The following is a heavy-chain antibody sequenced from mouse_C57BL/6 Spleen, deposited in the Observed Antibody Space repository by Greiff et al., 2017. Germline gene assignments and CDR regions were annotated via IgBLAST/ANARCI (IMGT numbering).Heavy chain of an antibody. J-gene: IGHJ3*01. V-gene: IGHV1-34*01. D-gene: IGHD1-1*01. CDR1: GYTFTDYY. CDR2: IYPNNGGN. Sequence: VQLQQSGPELVKPGASVKMSCKASGYTFTDYYMHWVKQSHGKSLEWIGYIYPNNGGNGYNQQVKGKATMTVDKSSSTAYMVLRSLTSEDSAVYYCARTGAPYGSSYGFAYWGQGTLVTVSA. CDR3: ARTGAPYGSSYGFAY.